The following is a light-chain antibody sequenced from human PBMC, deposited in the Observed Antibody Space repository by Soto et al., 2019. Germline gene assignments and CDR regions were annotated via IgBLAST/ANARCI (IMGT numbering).Light chain of an antibody. J-gene: IGKJ1*01. CDR2: GAS. CDR3: QHYGSSPRT. V-gene: IGKV3-20*01. CDR1: QGVSGSY. Sequence: EIVVTQSPGTLSLSPGERATLSCRASQGVSGSYLAWYQQKPGQAPRLLIYGASSRATGIPNRFSGSESGTDFTLTISRLEPEDFAVYYCQHYGSSPRTFGQGTKVEIK.